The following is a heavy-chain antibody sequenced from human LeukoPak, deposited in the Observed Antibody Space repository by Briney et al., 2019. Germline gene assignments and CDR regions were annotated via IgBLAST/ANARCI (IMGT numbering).Heavy chain of an antibody. Sequence: GASVKVSCKASGFTFTDYYMHWVRLAPGQGLEWMGYINSHSGVTSFPQKFRGRVTLTTDTSISAAYMELSSLISDDTAMYYCVREGITKAFDLWGQGALVTVSS. CDR1: GFTFTDYY. CDR2: INSHSGVT. CDR3: VREGITKAFDL. V-gene: IGHV1-2*02. D-gene: IGHD1-14*01. J-gene: IGHJ4*02.